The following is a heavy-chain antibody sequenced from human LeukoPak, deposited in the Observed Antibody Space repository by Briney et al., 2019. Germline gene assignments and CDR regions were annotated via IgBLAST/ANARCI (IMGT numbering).Heavy chain of an antibody. Sequence: PSETLSLTCTVSGGSISSSSHFWSWLRQPPGKGLERIASINYSGSTYYNPSLKSRVTISVDTSKNQFSLKLSSVTAADTAVFYCVRYVVSGSGIYYFDYWGQGTLVTVSS. V-gene: IGHV4-39*01. D-gene: IGHD3-10*01. J-gene: IGHJ4*02. CDR2: INYSGST. CDR1: GGSISSSSHF. CDR3: VRYVVSGSGIYYFDY.